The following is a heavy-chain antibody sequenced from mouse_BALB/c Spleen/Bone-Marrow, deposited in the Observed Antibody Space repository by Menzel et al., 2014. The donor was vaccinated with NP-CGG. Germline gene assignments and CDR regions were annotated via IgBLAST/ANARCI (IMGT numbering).Heavy chain of an antibody. CDR2: IHPNSGNT. Sequence: QVQLKESGSVLVRPGASVKLSCMASGYTFTSSWMHWAKQRPGQGLEWIGEIHPNSGNTNYNEKFKGKATLTVDTSSSTAYVDLRSLTSEDSAVYYCARHYRYAYYFDYWGLGTTLTVSS. D-gene: IGHD2-14*01. J-gene: IGHJ2*01. V-gene: IGHV1S130*01. CDR3: ARHYRYAYYFDY. CDR1: GYTFTSSW.